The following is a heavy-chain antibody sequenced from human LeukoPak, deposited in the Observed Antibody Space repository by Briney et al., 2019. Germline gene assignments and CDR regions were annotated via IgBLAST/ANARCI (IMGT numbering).Heavy chain of an antibody. CDR2: ISYDGSNK. J-gene: IGHJ6*02. Sequence: PGRSLRLSCAASGFTFSSYAMHWVRQAPGKWLEWVAVISYDGSNKYYADSVKGRFTIFRDNSKNTLYLQMNSLRAEDTAVYYCARALGTTVTSAYYYYYYGMDVWGQGTTVTVSS. D-gene: IGHD4-11*01. V-gene: IGHV3-30-3*01. CDR3: ARALGTTVTSAYYYYYYGMDV. CDR1: GFTFSSYA.